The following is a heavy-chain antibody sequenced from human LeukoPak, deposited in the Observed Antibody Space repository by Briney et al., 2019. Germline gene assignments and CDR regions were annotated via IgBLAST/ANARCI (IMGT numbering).Heavy chain of an antibody. CDR1: GFTFSSYA. Sequence: PGGSLRLSCAASGFTFSSYAMHWVRQAPGKGLEWVSSISSSSSYIYYADSVKGRFTISRDNSKNTLYLQMNSLRAEDTAVSSCANPQTLYYYDSSAYWTLDHWGQGTLVTVSS. J-gene: IGHJ4*02. CDR3: ANPQTLYYYDSSAYWTLDH. D-gene: IGHD3-22*01. CDR2: ISSSSSYI. V-gene: IGHV3-21*01.